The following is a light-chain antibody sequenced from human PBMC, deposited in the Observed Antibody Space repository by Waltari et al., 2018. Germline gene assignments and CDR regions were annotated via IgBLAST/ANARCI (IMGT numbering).Light chain of an antibody. J-gene: IGLJ1*01. CDR2: EVS. CDR1: SSDVGAYNF. Sequence: QSALTQPASVSGSPGQSITISCTGTSSDVGAYNFVSWYQQHPGKAPHLIIYEVSDRPPGVSNRFSGSKSDNTASLTISGLQPEDEADYYCSSYTTSTAPGVFGAGTKVTVL. CDR3: SSYTTSTAPGV. V-gene: IGLV2-14*01.